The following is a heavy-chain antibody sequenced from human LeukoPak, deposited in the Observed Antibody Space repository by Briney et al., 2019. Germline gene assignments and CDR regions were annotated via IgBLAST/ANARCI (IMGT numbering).Heavy chain of an antibody. CDR2: INSDGRST. CDR3: ASLTPTTWNPPV. Sequence: GGSLRLSCAASGFALTNYWMHWVRQIPGKGLVWVSRINSDGRSTYYADSVKGRFTISRDNAKNTVYLQMNSLRVEDTAVYYCASLTPTTWNPPVWGKGTTVTVSS. V-gene: IGHV3-74*01. CDR1: GFALTNYW. J-gene: IGHJ6*04. D-gene: IGHD1-1*01.